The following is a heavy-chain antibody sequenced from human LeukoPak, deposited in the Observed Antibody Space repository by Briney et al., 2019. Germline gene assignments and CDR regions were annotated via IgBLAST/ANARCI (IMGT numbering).Heavy chain of an antibody. J-gene: IGHJ4*02. CDR3: ARSPQSDYFDY. Sequence: SETLSLTCTVSGGSISSSSHYWGWIRQPPGKGLEWIGSIYYSGSTYYNPSLKSRVTISVDTSKNQFSLKLSSVTAADTAVYYCARSPQSDYFDYWGQGTLVTVSS. CDR1: GGSISSSSHY. V-gene: IGHV4-39*07. CDR2: IYYSGST.